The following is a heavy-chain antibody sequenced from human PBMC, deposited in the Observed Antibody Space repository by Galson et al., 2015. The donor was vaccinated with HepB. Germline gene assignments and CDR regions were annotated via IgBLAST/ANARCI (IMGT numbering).Heavy chain of an antibody. D-gene: IGHD5/OR15-5a*01. V-gene: IGHV3-33*01. CDR1: GFTFSSYG. CDR3: ARGPPRVADYYYYYYMDV. Sequence: SLRLSCAASGFTFSSYGMHWVRQAPGKGLEWVAVIWYDGSNKYYADSVKGRFTISRDNSKNTLYLQMNSLRAEDTAVYYCARGPPRVADYYYYYYMDVWGKGTTVTVSS. J-gene: IGHJ6*03. CDR2: IWYDGSNK.